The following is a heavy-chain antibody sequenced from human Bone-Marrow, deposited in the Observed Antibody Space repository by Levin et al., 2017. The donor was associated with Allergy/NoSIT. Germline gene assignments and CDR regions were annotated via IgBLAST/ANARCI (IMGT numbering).Heavy chain of an antibody. Sequence: QPGESLKISCAASGFTFSTSAMSWVRQAPGKGLEWVSSITQSGGDTYYAASVKGRFTISRDNSNNTLYLHMNGLRAEDTALYYCAKVRRGLDAFDIWGQGTMVTVSS. CDR1: GFTFSTSA. CDR2: ITQSGGDT. D-gene: IGHD3/OR15-3a*01. V-gene: IGHV3-23*01. CDR3: AKVRRGLDAFDI. J-gene: IGHJ3*02.